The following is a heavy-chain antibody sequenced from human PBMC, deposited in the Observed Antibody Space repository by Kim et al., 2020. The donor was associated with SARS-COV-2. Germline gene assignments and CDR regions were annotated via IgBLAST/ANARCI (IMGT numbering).Heavy chain of an antibody. V-gene: IGHV4-34*01. CDR3: ARGYSSSWYSRRSYYYYG. CDR1: GGSFSGYY. Sequence: SETLSLTCAVYGGSFSGYYWSWIRQPPGKGLEWIGEINHSGSTNYNPSLKSRVTISVDTSKNQFSLKLSSVTAADTAVYYCARGYSSSWYSRRSYYYYG. CDR2: INHSGST. J-gene: IGHJ6*01. D-gene: IGHD6-13*01.